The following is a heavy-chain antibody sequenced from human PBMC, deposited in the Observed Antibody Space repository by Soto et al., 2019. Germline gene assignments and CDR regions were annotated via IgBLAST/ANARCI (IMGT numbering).Heavy chain of an antibody. CDR3: ARDQGIAVVYYYGMDV. D-gene: IGHD6-19*01. V-gene: IGHV1-18*04. Sequence: GASVKVSCKASGYTFTSYGISWVRQAPGQGLEWMGWISAYNGNTNYAQKLQGRVTMTTDTSTSTAYMELRSLRSDDTAVYYCARDQGIAVVYYYGMDVWGQGTTVTVSS. CDR1: GYTFTSYG. J-gene: IGHJ6*02. CDR2: ISAYNGNT.